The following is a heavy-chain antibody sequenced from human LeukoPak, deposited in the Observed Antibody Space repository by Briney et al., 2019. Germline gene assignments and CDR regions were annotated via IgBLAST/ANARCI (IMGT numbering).Heavy chain of an antibody. J-gene: IGHJ4*02. CDR3: TRGPYYDSSGYYSAPNFDY. V-gene: IGHV3-49*04. CDR1: GFTFSSCW. CDR2: IRSKAYGGTT. D-gene: IGHD3-22*01. Sequence: GGSLRLSCAASGFTFSSCWMSWVRQAPGKGLEWVGFIRSKAYGGTTEYAASVKGRFTISRDDSKSIAYLQMNSLKTEDTAVYYCTRGPYYDSSGYYSAPNFDYWGQGTLVTVSS.